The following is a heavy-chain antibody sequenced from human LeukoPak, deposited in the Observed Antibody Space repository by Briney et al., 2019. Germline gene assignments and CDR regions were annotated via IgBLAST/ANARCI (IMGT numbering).Heavy chain of an antibody. CDR3: ARPPHTSSWYFFDF. Sequence: GESLKISCKTSGYSFTNYWIAWVRQMPGKGLEYMGIIYPRDSDIRYNPSFRGQVTISADESISTAYLQWTSLKASDTAMYFCARPPHTSSWYFFDFWGQGTLVTVSS. J-gene: IGHJ4*02. D-gene: IGHD6-13*01. CDR1: GYSFTNYW. V-gene: IGHV5-51*01. CDR2: IYPRDSDI.